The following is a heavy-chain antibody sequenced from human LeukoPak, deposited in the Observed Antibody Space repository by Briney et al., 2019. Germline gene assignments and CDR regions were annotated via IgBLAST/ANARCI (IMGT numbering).Heavy chain of an antibody. J-gene: IGHJ6*02. CDR3: ARDTGTIDEEFYYYYYGMDV. CDR1: GGTFSSYA. CDR2: IIPILGIA. Sequence: SVKVSCKASGGTFSSYAISWVRQAPGQGLEWMGRIIPILGIANYAQKFQGRVTMTTDTSTSTAYMELRSLRSDDTAVYYCARDTGTIDEEFYYYYYGMDVWGQGTTVTVSS. D-gene: IGHD3-10*01. V-gene: IGHV1-69*04.